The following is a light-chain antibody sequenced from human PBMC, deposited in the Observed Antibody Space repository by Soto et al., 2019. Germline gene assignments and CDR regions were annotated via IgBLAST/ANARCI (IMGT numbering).Light chain of an antibody. V-gene: IGLV3-21*04. J-gene: IGLJ1*01. CDR2: YDS. Sequence: SYELTQPPSVSVAPEKTARITCGGNNNGSKRVHWYRQKPGQAPVLVIYYDSDRPPGIPERFSGSNSGNTATLTISRVEAGDEADYYCQVWDITTGHYVLGTGTKLTVL. CDR1: NNGSKR. CDR3: QVWDITTGHYV.